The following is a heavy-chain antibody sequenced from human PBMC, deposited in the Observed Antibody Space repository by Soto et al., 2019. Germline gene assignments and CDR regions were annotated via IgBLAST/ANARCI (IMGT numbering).Heavy chain of an antibody. CDR2: IYPCDSDT. D-gene: IGHD2-2*01. CDR3: ARHTSRWAIHPYYYNPMDV. Sequence: TGWARQMPGHGREWKGIIYPCDSDTKYSPSFQGPVTISADKSITTVYLQWSSLKASDTAMYYCARHTSRWAIHPYYYNPMDVWGQETTVTVSS. J-gene: IGHJ6*02. V-gene: IGHV5-51*02.